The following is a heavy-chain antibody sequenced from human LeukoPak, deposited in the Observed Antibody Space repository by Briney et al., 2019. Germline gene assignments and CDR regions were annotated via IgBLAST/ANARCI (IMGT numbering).Heavy chain of an antibody. CDR1: GGSFSGYY. D-gene: IGHD3-10*01. V-gene: IGHV4-34*01. CDR2: INHSGST. Sequence: NPSETLSLTCAVYGGSFSGYYWSWIRQPPGKGLEWIGEINHSGSTNYNPSLKSRVTISVDTSKNQFSLKLSSVTAADTAVYYCARRHLPLWFGELFTRSGNFGYYFDYWGQGTLVTVSS. J-gene: IGHJ4*02. CDR3: ARRHLPLWFGELFTRSGNFGYYFDY.